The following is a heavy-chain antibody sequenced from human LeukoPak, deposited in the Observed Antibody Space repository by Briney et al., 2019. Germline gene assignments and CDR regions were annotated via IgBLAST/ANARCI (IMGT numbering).Heavy chain of an antibody. CDR3: AVVVAAIIDY. V-gene: IGHV3-21*01. CDR2: ISSSSSYI. D-gene: IGHD2-15*01. CDR1: GFTFNSYS. Sequence: GGSLRLSCAASGFTFNSYSMNLLRQAPGKGLEGVSSISSSSSYIYYADSVKGRFTISRDNAKNSLYLQMNSLRAEDTAVYYCAVVVAAIIDYWGQGTLVTVSS. J-gene: IGHJ4*02.